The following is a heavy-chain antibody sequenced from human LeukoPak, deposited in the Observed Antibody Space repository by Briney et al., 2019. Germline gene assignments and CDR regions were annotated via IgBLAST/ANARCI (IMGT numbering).Heavy chain of an antibody. CDR3: ARDIGGRGSYQGLYYGMDV. J-gene: IGHJ6*02. CDR1: VGTFISYV. V-gene: IGHV1-69*13. CDR2: IIPIFGTA. D-gene: IGHD1-26*01. Sequence: SVTVSFKASVGTFISYVISWVRQAPGQGLEWMGGIIPIFGTANYEQKFQGRVTITADESTSTAYMELSSLRSEDTAVYYCARDIGGRGSYQGLYYGMDVWGQGTTVTVSS.